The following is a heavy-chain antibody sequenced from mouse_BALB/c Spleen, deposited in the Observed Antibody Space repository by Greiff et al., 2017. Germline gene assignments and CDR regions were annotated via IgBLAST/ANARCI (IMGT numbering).Heavy chain of an antibody. J-gene: IGHJ4*01. CDR3: ARSIPYAMDY. CDR1: GYSITSDYA. CDR2: ISYSGST. D-gene: IGHD5-1-1*01. Sequence: VQLKESGPGLVKPSQSLSLTCTVTGYSITSDYAWNWIRQFPGNKLEWMGYISYSGSTSYNPSLKSRISITRDTSKNQFFLQLNSVTTEDTATYYCARSIPYAMDYWGQGTSVTVSS. V-gene: IGHV3-2*02.